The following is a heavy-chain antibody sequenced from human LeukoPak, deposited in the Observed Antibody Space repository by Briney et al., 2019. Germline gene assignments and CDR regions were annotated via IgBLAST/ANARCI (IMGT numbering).Heavy chain of an antibody. V-gene: IGHV3-23*01. CDR1: GFTFSSYA. CDR2: ISGSGGST. CDR3: AKGGCSSTSCRFDY. J-gene: IGHJ4*02. Sequence: PGGSLRLSSAASGFTFSSYAMSWVRQAPGKGLEWVSAISGSGGSTYYADSVKGRFTISRDNSKNTLYLQMNSLRAEDTAVYYCAKGGCSSTSCRFDYWGQGTLVTVSS. D-gene: IGHD2-2*01.